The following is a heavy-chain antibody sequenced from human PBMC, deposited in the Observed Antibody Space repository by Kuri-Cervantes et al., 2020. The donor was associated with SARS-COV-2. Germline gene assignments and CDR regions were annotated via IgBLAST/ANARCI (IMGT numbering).Heavy chain of an antibody. CDR1: GGSFSNFY. Sequence: SETLSLTCAVYGGSFSNFYWGWIRQSPGKGLEWIGSIYYSGNTLYNPSLKSRLTISVDTSKKQFSLNLSSVTAADTAVYYCARDRGRIAAAGIGWFDPWGQGTLVTVSS. J-gene: IGHJ5*02. V-gene: IGHV4-34*11. D-gene: IGHD6-13*01. CDR3: ARDRGRIAAAGIGWFDP. CDR2: IYYSGNT.